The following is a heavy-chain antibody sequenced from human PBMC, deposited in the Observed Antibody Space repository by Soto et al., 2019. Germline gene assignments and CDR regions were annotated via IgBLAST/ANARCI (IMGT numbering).Heavy chain of an antibody. V-gene: IGHV1-18*01. CDR2: INAYNGNT. CDR1: GYTFTSYG. J-gene: IGHJ5*02. Sequence: VASVKVSCKASGYTFTSYGISWVRQAPGQGLEWMGWINAYNGNTNYAQKFQGRVTITRDTSASTAYMELSSLRSEDTAVYYCAGDRIRNWFDPWGQGTLVTVSS. D-gene: IGHD4-17*01. CDR3: AGDRIRNWFDP.